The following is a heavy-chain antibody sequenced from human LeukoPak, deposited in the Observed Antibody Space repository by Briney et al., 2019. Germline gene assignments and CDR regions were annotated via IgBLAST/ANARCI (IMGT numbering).Heavy chain of an antibody. CDR3: ARDWVDY. V-gene: IGHV3-21*01. J-gene: IGHJ4*02. Sequence: PGRSLRLSCAASGFTFSSYSMNWVRQAPGKGLEWVSSISSSSSYIYYADSVKGRFTTSRDNAENSLYLQMNSLRAEDTAVYYCARDWVDYWGQGTLVTVSS. CDR1: GFTFSSYS. CDR2: ISSSSSYI. D-gene: IGHD3-16*01.